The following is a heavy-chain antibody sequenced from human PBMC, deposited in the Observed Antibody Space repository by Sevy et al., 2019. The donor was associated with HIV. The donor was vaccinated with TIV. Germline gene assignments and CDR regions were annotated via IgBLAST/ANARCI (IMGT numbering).Heavy chain of an antibody. CDR2: ISYSGDT. CDR3: ARHYGGSADF. V-gene: IGHV4-39*01. J-gene: IGHJ4*02. CDR1: GGSISSDSYN. Sequence: SETLSLTCTVFGGSISSDSYNWGWIRQPPGKGLEWIGSISYSGDTHYNPSVKSRLSMSVDTSKNQFSLHLASVTAADTAVYFCARHYGGSADFWGQGTLVTVSS. D-gene: IGHD2-15*01.